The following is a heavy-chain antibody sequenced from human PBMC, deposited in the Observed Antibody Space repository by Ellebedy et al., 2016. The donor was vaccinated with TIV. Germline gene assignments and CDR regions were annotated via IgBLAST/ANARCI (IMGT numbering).Heavy chain of an antibody. J-gene: IGHJ6*02. V-gene: IGHV3-11*04. D-gene: IGHD3-22*01. CDR1: GFTFSDYY. CDR3: ARPLRMIVVGYGMDV. Sequence: GESLKISCAASGFTFSDYYMSWIRQAPGKGLEWVSYISSSGSTIYYADSVKGRFTISRDNSKNTLYLQMNSLRAEDTAVYYCARPLRMIVVGYGMDVWGQGTTVTVSS. CDR2: ISSSGSTI.